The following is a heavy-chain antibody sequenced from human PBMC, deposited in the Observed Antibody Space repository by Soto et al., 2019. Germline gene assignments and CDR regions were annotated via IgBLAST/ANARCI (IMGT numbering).Heavy chain of an antibody. Sequence: QVQLEESGPGLVKPSETLSLTCNVSGGSISGYYWRWIRQSAGKGLEWIGRLHYSGTTAYSPSLRRRVTMSVDTSKNQFFLKVTSVTAADTAVYYCVRVGAVATSGGYFDYWGQGALVIVSA. CDR3: VRVGAVATSGGYFDY. J-gene: IGHJ4*02. V-gene: IGHV4-4*07. CDR2: LHYSGTT. CDR1: GGSISGYY. D-gene: IGHD5-12*01.